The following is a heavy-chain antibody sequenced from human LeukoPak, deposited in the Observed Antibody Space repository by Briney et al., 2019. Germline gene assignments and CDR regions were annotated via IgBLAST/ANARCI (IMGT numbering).Heavy chain of an antibody. CDR3: ARDLAPINYDFWSGYYRNAFDI. CDR2: IYSGGST. D-gene: IGHD3-3*01. V-gene: IGHV3-66*02. Sequence: GGSLRLSCAASGFTVSSNYMSWVSQAPGRRLEWVSVIYSGGSTYYADSVKGRFTISRDNSKNTLYLQMNSLRAEDTAVYYCARDLAPINYDFWSGYYRNAFDIWGQGTMVTVSS. J-gene: IGHJ3*02. CDR1: GFTVSSNY.